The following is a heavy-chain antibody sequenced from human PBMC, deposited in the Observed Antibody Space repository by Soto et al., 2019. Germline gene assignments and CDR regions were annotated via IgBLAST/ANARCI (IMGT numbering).Heavy chain of an antibody. Sequence: QVQLVQSGAEVKTPGSSVKVSCKASGRTFSSYSINWVRQAPGQGLEWMGRLIPMFGTTDYAQRFQGRITFTADESTSTASMEVTNLTSEDTAVYYCARAVVLTFTRFYDMDVWGQGTTVTVSS. CDR3: ARAVVLTFTRFYDMDV. J-gene: IGHJ6*02. CDR2: LIPMFGTT. D-gene: IGHD3-9*01. V-gene: IGHV1-69*18. CDR1: GRTFSSYS.